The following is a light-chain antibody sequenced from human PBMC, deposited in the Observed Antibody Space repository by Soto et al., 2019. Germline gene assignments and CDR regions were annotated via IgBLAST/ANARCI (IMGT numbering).Light chain of an antibody. V-gene: IGKV2-28*01. CDR2: LGS. J-gene: IGKJ4*01. Sequence: DIVMTQSPLSLPVTPGEPASISCRSSQSLLYSNGYNYLVWYLQRPWQSPQLLIYLGSNRASGVPDRFSGRGSGTDFTLKISRVEAEDVGVYYCMQALQTPPTVGGGTKVEIK. CDR3: MQALQTPPT. CDR1: QSLLYSNGYNY.